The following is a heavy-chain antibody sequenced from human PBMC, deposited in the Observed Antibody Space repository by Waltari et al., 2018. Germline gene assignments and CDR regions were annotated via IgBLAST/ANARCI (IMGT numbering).Heavy chain of an antibody. J-gene: IGHJ6*02. CDR3: ARSPSRSGIDYYYGLDV. CDR2: IYGGDRT. Sequence: EVQMVESGGGLIQPGGSLRLSCAVSGFTVSSNYMNWVRQAPGKGLEWVSVIYGGDRTYYADSVKGRFTISRDNSKNTLYLQMNSLRAEDTAVYYCARSPSRSGIDYYYGLDVWSQGTTVTVSS. CDR1: GFTVSSNY. D-gene: IGHD3-3*01. V-gene: IGHV3-53*01.